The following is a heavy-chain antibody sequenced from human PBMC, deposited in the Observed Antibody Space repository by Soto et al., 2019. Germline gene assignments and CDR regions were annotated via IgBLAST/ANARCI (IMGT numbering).Heavy chain of an antibody. V-gene: IGHV3-48*01. CDR3: ARECRDEWELNYVDY. D-gene: IGHD1-26*01. CDR2: ISSSSSTI. Sequence: EVQLVESGGGLVQPGGSLRLSCAASGFTFSSYSMNWVRQAPGKGLEWVSYISSSSSTIYYADSVKGRFTISRDNAKNSLYLQMNSLRAEDTAVYYCARECRDEWELNYVDYWGQGTLVTVSS. J-gene: IGHJ4*02. CDR1: GFTFSSYS.